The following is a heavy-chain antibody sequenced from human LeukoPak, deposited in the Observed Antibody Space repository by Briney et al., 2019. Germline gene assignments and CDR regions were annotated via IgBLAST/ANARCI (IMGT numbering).Heavy chain of an antibody. D-gene: IGHD6-19*01. CDR1: GLDFRNAW. CDR3: TTGDRGWQDY. V-gene: IGHV3-15*01. Sequence: PGGSLRLSCAASGLDFRNAWMSWARQAPGKGLEWVAHIKRNTDTGTTNYGAPVEGRFTVSRDDSKNTLYLQMNSLKIEDTAVYYCTTGDRGWQDYWGQGTLVTVSS. J-gene: IGHJ4*02. CDR2: IKRNTDTGTT.